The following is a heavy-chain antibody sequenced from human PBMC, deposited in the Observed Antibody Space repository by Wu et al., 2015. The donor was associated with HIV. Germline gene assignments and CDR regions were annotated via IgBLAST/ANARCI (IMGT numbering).Heavy chain of an antibody. Sequence: EVQLVQSGAEVKKPGATVKISCKVSGYTFTDYYMHWVQQAPGKGLEWMGLVDPEDGETIYAEKFQGRVTITADTSTDTAYMELSSLRSEDTAVYYCATSSYYDSSGYSPYWFDPWAREPWSTVSS. J-gene: IGHJ5*02. CDR2: VDPEDGET. V-gene: IGHV1-69-2*01. CDR3: ATSSYYDSSGYSPYWFDP. D-gene: IGHD3-22*01. CDR1: GYTFTDYY.